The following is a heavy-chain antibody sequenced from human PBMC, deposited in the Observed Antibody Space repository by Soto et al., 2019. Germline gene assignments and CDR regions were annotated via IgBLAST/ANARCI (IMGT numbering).Heavy chain of an antibody. Sequence: GESLKISCTASGFTFGDYAMSWFRQAPGKGLEWVGFIRSKAYGGTTEYAASVKGRFTISRDDSKSIAYLQMNSLKTEDTAVYYCTRDLSYSSSPTYWGQGTLVTVSS. V-gene: IGHV3-49*03. D-gene: IGHD6-13*01. J-gene: IGHJ4*02. CDR2: IRSKAYGGTT. CDR1: GFTFGDYA. CDR3: TRDLSYSSSPTY.